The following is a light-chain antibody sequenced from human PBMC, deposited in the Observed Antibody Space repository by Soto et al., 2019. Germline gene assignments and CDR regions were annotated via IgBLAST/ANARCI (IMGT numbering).Light chain of an antibody. Sequence: EIVMTQSPATLSVSPGERATLSCRASQSVGSDLAWYQQKPGQAPRLVIYDIFTRAPGVPTRISGSGSGTEFPLTIRSLQSEDFAVYYCQQYNSWPLTFGGGTKVEIK. V-gene: IGKV3D-15*01. CDR3: QQYNSWPLT. CDR1: QSVGSD. CDR2: DIF. J-gene: IGKJ4*01.